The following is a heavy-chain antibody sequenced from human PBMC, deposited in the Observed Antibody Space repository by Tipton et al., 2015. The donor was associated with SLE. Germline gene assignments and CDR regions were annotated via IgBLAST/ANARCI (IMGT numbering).Heavy chain of an antibody. CDR3: ARVRDVLGDYLDY. Sequence: TLSLTCTVSGGSISSGGYYWSWIRQHPGKGLEWIGYIYYSGSTYYNPPLKSRVTISVDTSKNQFSLKLSSVTAADTAVYYCARVRDVLGDYLDYWGQGTLVTVSS. V-gene: IGHV4-31*03. D-gene: IGHD2-8*01. CDR1: GGSISSGGYY. CDR2: IYYSGST. J-gene: IGHJ4*02.